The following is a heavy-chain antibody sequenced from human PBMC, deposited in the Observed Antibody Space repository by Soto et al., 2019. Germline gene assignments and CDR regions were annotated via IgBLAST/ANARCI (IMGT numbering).Heavy chain of an antibody. CDR2: IRARGDST. CDR3: AKVGYTTYFEY. J-gene: IGHJ4*02. CDR1: GFTFSSYA. D-gene: IGHD5-18*01. V-gene: IGHV3-23*01. Sequence: EVQLLESGGGLVQPGGSLRLSCAASGFTFSSYAMTWVRQAAGKGLEWVSTIRARGDSTFYGESVKGRCTISRDNSHNTVYLQMNSLKAEDTAVYYCAKVGYTTYFEYWAQGTLVTVSS.